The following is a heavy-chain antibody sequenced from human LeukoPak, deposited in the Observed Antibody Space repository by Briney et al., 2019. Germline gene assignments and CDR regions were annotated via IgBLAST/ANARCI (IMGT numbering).Heavy chain of an antibody. V-gene: IGHV3-11*04. CDR2: ISSSGSTI. Sequence: GGSLRLSCTSSGFTFGDYSMTWVRQAPGKGLEWVSYISSSGSTIYYADSVKGRFTISRDNAKNSLYLQMNSLRAEDTAVYYCARDLRDCSGGSCYSFSLPYWGQGTLVTVSS. J-gene: IGHJ4*02. D-gene: IGHD2-15*01. CDR1: GFTFGDYS. CDR3: ARDLRDCSGGSCYSFSLPY.